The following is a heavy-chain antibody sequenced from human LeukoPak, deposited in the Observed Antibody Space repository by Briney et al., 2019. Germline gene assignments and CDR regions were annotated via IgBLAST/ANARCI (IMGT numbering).Heavy chain of an antibody. CDR1: GFTSSSYG. D-gene: IGHD3-10*01. CDR3: ARVVPPTDYGSGSYFWDPYYFDY. Sequence: GGSLRLSCAASGFTSSSYGMSWVRQAPGKGLEWVSAISGSGGSTYYADSVKGRFTISRDNSKNTLYLQMNSLRAEDTAVYYCARVVPPTDYGSGSYFWDPYYFDYWGQGTLVTVSS. CDR2: ISGSGGST. J-gene: IGHJ4*02. V-gene: IGHV3-23*01.